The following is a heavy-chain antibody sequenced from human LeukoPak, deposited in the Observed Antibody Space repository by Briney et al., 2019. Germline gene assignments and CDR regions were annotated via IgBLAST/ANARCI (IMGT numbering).Heavy chain of an antibody. D-gene: IGHD2-2*01. CDR1: GFTFDDYG. Sequence: GGSLRLSCAASGFTFDDYGMSWVRQAPGKGLEWVSGINWDGGGTGYADSVKGRFTISRDNAKNSLYLRMHSRRAEDTALYSCARNQLRHDYWGQGTLVTVSS. V-gene: IGHV3-20*04. CDR2: INWDGGGT. CDR3: ARNQLRHDY. J-gene: IGHJ4*02.